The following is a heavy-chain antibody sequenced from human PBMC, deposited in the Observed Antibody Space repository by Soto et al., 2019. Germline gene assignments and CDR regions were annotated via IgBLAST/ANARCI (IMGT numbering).Heavy chain of an antibody. CDR1: GGSISSSSYY. V-gene: IGHV4-39*07. CDR3: ARDFHCTNGVCYASGAFDI. J-gene: IGHJ3*02. CDR2: IYYSGST. D-gene: IGHD2-8*01. Sequence: SETLSLTCTVSGGSISSSSYYWGWIRQPPGKGLEWIGSIYYSGSTYYNPSLKSRVTISVDTSKNQFSLKLSSVSAADTAVYYCARDFHCTNGVCYASGAFDIWGQGTMVTVSS.